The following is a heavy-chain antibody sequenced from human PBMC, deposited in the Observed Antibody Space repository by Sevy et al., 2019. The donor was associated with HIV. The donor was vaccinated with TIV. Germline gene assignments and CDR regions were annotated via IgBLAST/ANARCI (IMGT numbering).Heavy chain of an antibody. D-gene: IGHD3-16*01. J-gene: IGHJ4*02. V-gene: IGHV4-38-2*02. CDR2: THHAAAT. CDR1: GYSISSGFY. CDR3: ARDPLGQTPGPDKDY. Sequence: SETLSLNCTVSGYSISSGFYWAWIRQPPGKGLEWIGNTHHAAATSYNPSLQSRVTISVDTSKNQFSLTLTSVTAADTAVYYCARDPLGQTPGPDKDYWGLGTLVTVSS.